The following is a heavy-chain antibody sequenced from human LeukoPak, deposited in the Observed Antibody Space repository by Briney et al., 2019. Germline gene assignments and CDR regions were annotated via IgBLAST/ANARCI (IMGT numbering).Heavy chain of an antibody. CDR1: GFTFSSYE. V-gene: IGHV3-48*03. CDR3: ARDYGRDCSSTSCYGMDV. D-gene: IGHD2-2*01. Sequence: AGGSLRLSCAASGFTFSSYEMNWVRQAPGKGLEWVSYISSSDSTIYYADSVKGRFTISRDNAKNSLYLQMNSLRAEDTAVYYCARDYGRDCSSTSCYGMDVWGKGTTVTISS. J-gene: IGHJ6*04. CDR2: ISSSDSTI.